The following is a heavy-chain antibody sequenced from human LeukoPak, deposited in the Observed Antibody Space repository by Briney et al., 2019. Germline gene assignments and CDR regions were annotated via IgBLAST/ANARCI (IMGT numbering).Heavy chain of an antibody. J-gene: IGHJ4*02. CDR3: ARDQYGYDSSGYHPFDY. CDR2: INSDGSEG. Sequence: GGSLRLSCAVSGFTFSGFWMSWSRQAPGKGLEWVASINSDGSEGYYADVVKGRFTISRDNSKNTLYLQMNSLRAEDTAVYYCARDQYGYDSSGYHPFDYWGQGTLVTVSS. D-gene: IGHD3-22*01. V-gene: IGHV3-7*01. CDR1: GFTFSGFW.